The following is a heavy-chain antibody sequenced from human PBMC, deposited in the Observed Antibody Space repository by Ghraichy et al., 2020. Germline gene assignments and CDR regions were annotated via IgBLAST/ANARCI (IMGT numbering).Heavy chain of an antibody. D-gene: IGHD1-26*01. CDR2: IYTSGST. CDR1: GFSVTDIY. J-gene: IGHJ4*02. V-gene: IGHV3-66*04. CDR3: ARLSRGSYYAHIAR. Sequence: GGSLRLSCVVSGFSVTDIYMMWVRQTPGEGLEWVSVIYTSGSTYYADSVKGRFTISRDSSENTLYLQMNSLKVEDTAVYFCARLSRGSYYAHIARWGQGTLVTVSS.